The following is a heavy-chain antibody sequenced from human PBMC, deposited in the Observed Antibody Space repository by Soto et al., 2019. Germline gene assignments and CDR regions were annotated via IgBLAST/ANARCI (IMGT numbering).Heavy chain of an antibody. J-gene: IGHJ6*02. Sequence: PSQTLSLTCAISGDSVSSNTAGWNWIRQSPSRGLEWLGRTYYRSRWYNDYALSVKSRITINPDTSKNQFSLQLNSVTPEDTAVYYCARAVGGWYGSSWYDRPYGMDVWGQGTTVTVSS. CDR1: GDSVSSNTAG. CDR2: TYYRSRWYN. V-gene: IGHV6-1*01. D-gene: IGHD6-13*01. CDR3: ARAVGGWYGSSWYDRPYGMDV.